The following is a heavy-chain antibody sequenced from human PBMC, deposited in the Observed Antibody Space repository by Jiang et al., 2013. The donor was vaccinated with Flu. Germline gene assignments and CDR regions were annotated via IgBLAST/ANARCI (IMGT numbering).Heavy chain of an antibody. CDR1: GDSVSSSSAA. CDR3: ARDPHYDRSGDDFAFDI. Sequence: QTLSLTCAISGDSVSSSSAAWNWIRQSPSRGLEWLGRTYYRSKYYNDYAGSVKTRINIKSDIPKNQFSLQLTSVTPEDTAVYFCARDPHYDRSGDDFAFDIWGQGTMVTISS. CDR2: TYYRSKYYN. D-gene: IGHD3-22*01. J-gene: IGHJ3*02. V-gene: IGHV6-1*01.